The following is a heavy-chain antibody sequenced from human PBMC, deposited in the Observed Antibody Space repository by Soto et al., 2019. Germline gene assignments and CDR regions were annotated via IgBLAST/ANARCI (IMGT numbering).Heavy chain of an antibody. J-gene: IGHJ4*02. V-gene: IGHV2-5*01. CDR1: GFSLSTSEVG. CDR3: AHSSWLQLRGTYDY. Sequence: GSGPTLVNPTQTLTLTCTFSGFSLSTSEVGVGWIRQPPGKALEWLALIYWNDDKRYSPSLKSRLTITKGTSKNQVVLTMTNMDPVDTATYYCAHSSWLQLRGTYDYWGQGTLVTVSS. D-gene: IGHD5-12*01. CDR2: IYWNDDK.